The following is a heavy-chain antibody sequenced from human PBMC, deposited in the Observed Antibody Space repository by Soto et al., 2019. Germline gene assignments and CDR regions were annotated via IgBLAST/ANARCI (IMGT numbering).Heavy chain of an antibody. D-gene: IGHD2-21*01. V-gene: IGHV4-59*02. CDR3: ARGGKNDGGEFDY. Sequence: SETLSLTCTVSGGSVSPDYWDWIRQPPGKGLEWIGYIYYSGSTNYNPSLKSRVTISIDTSKNQFSLKLSSVTAADTAVYYCARGGKNDGGEFDYWGQGTLVTVSS. J-gene: IGHJ4*02. CDR2: IYYSGST. CDR1: GGSVSPDY.